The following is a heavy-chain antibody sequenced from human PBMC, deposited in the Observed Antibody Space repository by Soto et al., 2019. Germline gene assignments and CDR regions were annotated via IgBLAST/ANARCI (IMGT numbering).Heavy chain of an antibody. J-gene: IGHJ4*02. V-gene: IGHV3-23*01. Sequence: VSLRLSCAASGFTFYNFAMSWVRQAPGKGLEWVSGISDDGHSTYYADSVKGRFTISRDNSKNTLYLQMDSLRAEDTALYYCAKVSRVTTTVTSFDYWGRGTLVTVSS. CDR2: ISDDGHST. CDR3: AKVSRVTTTVTSFDY. D-gene: IGHD4-17*01. CDR1: GFTFYNFA.